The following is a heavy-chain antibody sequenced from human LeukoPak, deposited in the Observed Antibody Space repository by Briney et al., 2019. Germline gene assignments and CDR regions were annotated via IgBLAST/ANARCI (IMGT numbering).Heavy chain of an antibody. D-gene: IGHD5-12*01. J-gene: IGHJ5*02. CDR3: ARGLGYITSWRFDP. CDR2: MTTSDTDI. CDR1: GFTFLSYS. Sequence: PGGSLRLSCAASGFTFLSYSMNWVRQAPGKGLEWVSGMTTSDTDIYYADSVKGRFTISRDNSKNTLYLQMSSLRAEDTALYYCARGLGYITSWRFDPWGQGTLVTVSS. V-gene: IGHV3-23*01.